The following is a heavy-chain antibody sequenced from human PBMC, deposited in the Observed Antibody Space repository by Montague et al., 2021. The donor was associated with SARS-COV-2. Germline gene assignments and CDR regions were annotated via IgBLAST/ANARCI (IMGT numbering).Heavy chain of an antibody. J-gene: IGHJ4*02. V-gene: IGHV4-34*01. CDR2: INHSGST. Sequence: SETLSLTCAIYGGSFSGYYWNWIRQPPGKGLEWIGEINHSGSTNYNPSXXSRVTMSVDTSKSQFSLKLSSVTAADTAVYYCARGARQGYGFRLGSFDYWGQGTLVTVSS. CDR3: ARGARQGYGFRLGSFDY. D-gene: IGHD3-10*01. CDR1: GGSFSGYY.